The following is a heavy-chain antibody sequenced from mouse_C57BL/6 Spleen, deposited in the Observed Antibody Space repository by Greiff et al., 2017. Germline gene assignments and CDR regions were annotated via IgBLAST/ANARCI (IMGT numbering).Heavy chain of an antibody. CDR1: GFTFSSYA. CDR3: TRDIDYYGSSLRFAY. D-gene: IGHD1-1*01. J-gene: IGHJ3*01. CDR2: ISSGGDYI. Sequence: EVKLVESGEGLVKPGGSLKLSCAASGFTFSSYAMSWVRQTPEKRLEWVAYISSGGDYIYYADTVKGRFTISRDNARNTLYLQMSSLKSEDTAMYYCTRDIDYYGSSLRFAYWGQGTLVTVSA. V-gene: IGHV5-9-1*02.